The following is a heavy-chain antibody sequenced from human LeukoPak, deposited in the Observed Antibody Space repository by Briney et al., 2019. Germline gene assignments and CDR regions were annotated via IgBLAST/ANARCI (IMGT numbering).Heavy chain of an antibody. CDR3: ARGSIYFDSSGQHYYFDY. V-gene: IGHV3-53*01. CDR1: GFTVSSNY. CDR2: IYSGGST. J-gene: IGHJ4*02. D-gene: IGHD3-22*01. Sequence: GGSLRLSCAASGFTVSSNYMSWVRQAPGKGLEWVSIIYSGGSTYYADSVKGRFTISRDISKNTLYLQLNSLRADDTAVYYCARGSIYFDSSGQHYYFDYWGQGTLVTVSS.